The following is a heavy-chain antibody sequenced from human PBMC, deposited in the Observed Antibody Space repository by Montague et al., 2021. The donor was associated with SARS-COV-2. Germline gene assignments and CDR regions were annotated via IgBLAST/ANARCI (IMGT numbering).Heavy chain of an antibody. J-gene: IGHJ4*02. CDR2: TEDNGGT. Sequence: SLRLSCAASGFTFCTHCMPWVRQAPGKGLEWVTGTEDNGGTYYEDSVMGRFTTSRDNPRTTLYLQKNSLRADDTAVYFCARDFWGPQNWGQGTLVTVSS. CDR3: ARDFWGPQN. V-gene: IGHV3-30*03. D-gene: IGHD3-16*01. CDR1: GFTFCTHC.